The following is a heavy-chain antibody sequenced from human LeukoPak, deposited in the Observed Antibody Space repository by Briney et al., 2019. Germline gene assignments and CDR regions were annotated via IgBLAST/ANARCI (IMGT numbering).Heavy chain of an antibody. V-gene: IGHV3-30*04. J-gene: IGHJ4*02. CDR3: AKGPRAVADLGIRPYYFDY. CDR1: AFTFSIYA. CDR2: ISYDGSNK. Sequence: PGRSLRLSCAASAFTFSIYAMDWVRQAPGKGLEWVAVISYDGSNKYYADSVKGRFTISRDNSKNTLYLQMNSLRAEDTAVYYCAKGPRAVADLGIRPYYFDYWGQGTLVTVSS. D-gene: IGHD6-19*01.